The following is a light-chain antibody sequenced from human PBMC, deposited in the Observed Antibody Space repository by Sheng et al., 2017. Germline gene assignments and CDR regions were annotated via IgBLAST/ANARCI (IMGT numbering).Light chain of an antibody. J-gene: IGKJ1*01. V-gene: IGKV1-16*01. CDR2: AAS. CDR1: QDISNY. Sequence: DIQMTQSPSSLSASVGDRVTITCQASQDISNYLNWYQQKPGKAPKLLIYAASTLQSGVPSRFSGSGSGTDFTLTISCLQSEDFATYYCQQYYSYPPAFGQRDQGRKSN. CDR3: QQYYSYPPA.